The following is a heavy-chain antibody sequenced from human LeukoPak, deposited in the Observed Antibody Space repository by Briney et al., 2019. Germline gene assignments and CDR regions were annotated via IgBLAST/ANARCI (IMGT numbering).Heavy chain of an antibody. J-gene: IGHJ6*02. D-gene: IGHD1-26*01. CDR2: IYSGGST. V-gene: IGHV3-53*04. CDR3: ATSRCRGSYSDGMDV. CDR1: GFTVSSNY. Sequence: PGGSLSLSCAASGFTVSSNYMSWVRQAPGKGLEWVSVIYSGGSTYYADSVKGRFTISRHNSKNTLYLQMNSLRAEDTAVYYCATSRCRGSYSDGMDVWGQGTTVTVSS.